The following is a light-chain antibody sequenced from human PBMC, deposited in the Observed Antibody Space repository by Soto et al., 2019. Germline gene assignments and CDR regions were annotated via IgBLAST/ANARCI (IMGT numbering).Light chain of an antibody. CDR3: SSYTSTSTYV. CDR2: EVS. CDR1: SSDVGGYNY. V-gene: IGLV2-14*01. Sequence: QSALTQPASVSGSPGQSITISCTGSSSDVGGYNYVSWYQQHAGKAPKLMLYEVSNRPSGIPNRFSGSKSGDTASLTISGLQAEDEADYYCSSYTSTSTYVFGTGTKVTVL. J-gene: IGLJ1*01.